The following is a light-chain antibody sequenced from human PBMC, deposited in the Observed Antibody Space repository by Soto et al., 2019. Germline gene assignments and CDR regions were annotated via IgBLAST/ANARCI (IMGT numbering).Light chain of an antibody. CDR1: SSDVGSFNF. CDR2: DVS. Sequence: QSALTQPASVSGSPGQSITLSCTATSSDVGSFNFVSWYQQHPDKAPKLLIYDVSNRPSGVSSRFSGSKSDYTASLTISGLQPEDEADYYCCSHTTSSTWVFGGVTQLTVL. V-gene: IGLV2-14*03. J-gene: IGLJ3*02. CDR3: CSHTTSSTWV.